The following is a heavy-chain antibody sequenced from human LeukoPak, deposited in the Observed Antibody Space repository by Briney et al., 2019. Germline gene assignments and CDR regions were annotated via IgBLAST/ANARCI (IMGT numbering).Heavy chain of an antibody. J-gene: IGHJ4*02. D-gene: IGHD3-10*01. Sequence: PPGRSLRLSCAASGFTFSSYAMHWVRQAPGKGLEWVAVISYDGSNKYYADSVKGRFTISRDNSKNTLYLQMNSLRAEDTAVYYCARGGPNYSFDYWSQGTLVTV. CDR1: GFTFSSYA. CDR2: ISYDGSNK. V-gene: IGHV3-30-3*01. CDR3: ARGGPNYSFDY.